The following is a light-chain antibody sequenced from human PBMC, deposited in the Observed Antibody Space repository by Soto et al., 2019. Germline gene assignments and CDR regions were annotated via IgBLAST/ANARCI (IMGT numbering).Light chain of an antibody. CDR3: QQQGT. Sequence: DIQMTQSPSTLSASVGDRVTITCRASQSISSWLAWYQQKPGKAPKLLIYDASSLESGVPSRFSGSGSGTDFTLTIRRLEPEDFAVYYCQQQGTFGKGTKVDIK. CDR2: DAS. V-gene: IGKV1-5*01. CDR1: QSISSW. J-gene: IGKJ1*01.